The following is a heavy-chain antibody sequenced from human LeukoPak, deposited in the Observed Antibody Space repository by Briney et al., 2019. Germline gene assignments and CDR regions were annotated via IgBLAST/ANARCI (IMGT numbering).Heavy chain of an antibody. D-gene: IGHD3-22*01. CDR2: IWYDGSNK. Sequence: GGSLRLSCAASGFTFSSYGMHWVRQAPGKGLEGVAVIWYDGSNKYYADSVKGRFTISRDNSKNTLYLQMNSLRAEDTAVYYCARDPSFGYYDSSGYLDYWGQGTLVTVSS. V-gene: IGHV3-33*01. CDR3: ARDPSFGYYDSSGYLDY. CDR1: GFTFSSYG. J-gene: IGHJ4*02.